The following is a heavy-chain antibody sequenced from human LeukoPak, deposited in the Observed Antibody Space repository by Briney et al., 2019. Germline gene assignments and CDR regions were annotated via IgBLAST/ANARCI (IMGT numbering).Heavy chain of an antibody. V-gene: IGHV3-23*01. J-gene: IGHJ4*02. Sequence: GGSLRLSCAASGFTFSSYAMSWVRQAPGKGLEWVSAISGSGGSTYYTDSVKGRFTISRDNSKNTLYLQMNSLRAEDTAVYYCAKDASTRVRGYVDIVATLEFDYWGQGTLVTVSS. CDR3: AKDASTRVRGYVDIVATLEFDY. CDR2: ISGSGGST. D-gene: IGHD5-12*01. CDR1: GFTFSSYA.